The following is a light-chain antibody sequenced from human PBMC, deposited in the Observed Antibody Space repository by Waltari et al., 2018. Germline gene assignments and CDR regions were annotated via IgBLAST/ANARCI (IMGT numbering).Light chain of an antibody. V-gene: IGLV1-40*01. CDR3: QSYDTTLSVV. CDR1: GSNLGAGYD. CDR2: GVN. Sequence: QSVLTQPPSVSGAPGPRVTLPCSGSGSNLGAGYDVHWYRQLPGKAPTLLIYGVNTRPPGVSDRFSGSQFDTSASLAIAGLQADDEADYYCQSYDTTLSVVFGGGTKLTVL. J-gene: IGLJ2*01.